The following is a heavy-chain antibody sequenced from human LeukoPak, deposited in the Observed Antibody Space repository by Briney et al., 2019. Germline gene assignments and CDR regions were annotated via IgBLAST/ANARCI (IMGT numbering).Heavy chain of an antibody. Sequence: PGGSLRLACAASGISFSSHWMHWVRQAPGKGLVWVAHISRDGSSTTYADSVKGRFTISRDNAKNSLYLQMNSLRAEDTAVYYCARDEWFGEFYYYYGMDVWGQGTTVTVSS. CDR2: ISRDGSST. CDR3: ARDEWFGEFYYYYGMDV. D-gene: IGHD3-10*01. CDR1: GISFSSHW. J-gene: IGHJ6*02. V-gene: IGHV3-74*01.